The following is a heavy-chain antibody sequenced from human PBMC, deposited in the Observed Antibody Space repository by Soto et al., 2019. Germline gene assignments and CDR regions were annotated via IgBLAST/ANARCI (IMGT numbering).Heavy chain of an antibody. V-gene: IGHV4-30-4*01. Sequence: SETLSLTCTVSGGSISSGDYYWSWIRQPPGKGLEWIGYIYYSGSTYYNPSLKSRLTISVDTSKNQFSLKLSSVTAADTAVYYCARGGGSGWYGGYYYSGMDVWGQGTTVTVSS. D-gene: IGHD6-19*01. CDR3: ARGGGSGWYGGYYYSGMDV. J-gene: IGHJ6*02. CDR2: IYYSGST. CDR1: GGSISSGDYY.